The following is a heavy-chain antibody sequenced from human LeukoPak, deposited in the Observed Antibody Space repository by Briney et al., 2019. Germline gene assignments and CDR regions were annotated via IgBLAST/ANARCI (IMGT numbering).Heavy chain of an antibody. D-gene: IGHD1-20*01. CDR1: GGSIISYY. V-gene: IGHV4-4*07. CDR3: ARDRIIGTTGAFDI. J-gene: IGHJ3*02. CDR2: IYTSGST. Sequence: SETLSLPCTVSGGSIISYYWRWIRQPAGKGLEWIGRIYTSGSTNYNPSLKSRVTMSVDTSKNQFSLKLSSVTAADTAVYYCARDRIIGTTGAFDIWGGGRMLTVSS.